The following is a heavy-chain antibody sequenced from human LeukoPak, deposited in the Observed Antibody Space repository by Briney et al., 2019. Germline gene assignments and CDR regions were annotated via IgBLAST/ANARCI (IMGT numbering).Heavy chain of an antibody. V-gene: IGHV3-23*01. Sequence: GGSLRLSCAASGFTFSSSAMSWVRQVPGKGLGWVSGISASGGSTYYADSVRGRFTISKDNSKNTVYLQMSSLRVDDTAVYYCAKAASSSWPSYYYGMDVWGQGTTVTVSS. CDR1: GFTFSSSA. D-gene: IGHD6-13*01. CDR3: AKAASSSWPSYYYGMDV. J-gene: IGHJ6*02. CDR2: ISASGGST.